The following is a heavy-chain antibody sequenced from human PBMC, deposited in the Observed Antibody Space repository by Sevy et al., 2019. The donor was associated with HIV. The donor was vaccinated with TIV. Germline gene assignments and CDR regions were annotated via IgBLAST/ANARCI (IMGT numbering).Heavy chain of an antibody. CDR2: IWYDGSNK. CDR3: ARDKLPPVMVTMVRGALSYYFDY. D-gene: IGHD3-10*01. V-gene: IGHV3-33*01. CDR1: GFTFSSYG. J-gene: IGHJ4*02. Sequence: GGSLRLSCAASGFTFSSYGMHWVRQAPGKGLEWVAVIWYDGSNKYYADSVKGRFTISRYNSKNTLYLQMNSLRAEDTAVYYCARDKLPPVMVTMVRGALSYYFDYWGQGTLVTVSS.